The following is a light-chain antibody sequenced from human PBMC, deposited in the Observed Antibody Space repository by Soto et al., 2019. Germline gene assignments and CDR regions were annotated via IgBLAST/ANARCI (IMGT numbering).Light chain of an antibody. CDR1: QDISSY. Sequence: GDRVTITCRTSQDISSYLAWYQQKPGKAPKLLLYAASTLQSGVPSRFSGSGSATEFTLTITSLQPEDFASYYCQQLHSHPRTFGQGTKVEIK. CDR2: AAS. J-gene: IGKJ1*01. V-gene: IGKV1-9*01. CDR3: QQLHSHPRT.